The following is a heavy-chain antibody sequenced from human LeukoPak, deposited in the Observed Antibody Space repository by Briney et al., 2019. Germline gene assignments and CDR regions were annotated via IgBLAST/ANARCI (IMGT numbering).Heavy chain of an antibody. CDR2: ISGSGGNT. V-gene: IGHV3-23*01. CDR3: AKGTMLRELIILNFYYYMDV. Sequence: PGGSLRLSCAASGFTFSSFAMSWVRQAPGKGLEWVSAISGSGGNTYYADSVKGRFAISRDNSKNTPYLQMNSLRAEDTAVYFCAKGTMLRELIILNFYYYMDVWGKGTTVTVSS. CDR1: GFTFSSFA. D-gene: IGHD3-10*01. J-gene: IGHJ6*03.